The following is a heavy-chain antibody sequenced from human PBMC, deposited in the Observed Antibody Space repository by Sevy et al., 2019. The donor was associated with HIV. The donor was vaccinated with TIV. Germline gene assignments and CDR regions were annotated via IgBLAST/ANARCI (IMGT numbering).Heavy chain of an antibody. CDR3: ARGGDDGAFDI. V-gene: IGHV3-7*01. J-gene: IGHJ3*02. D-gene: IGHD2-21*02. Sequence: GGSLRLSCAASGFTFINYWMSWVRQAPGKGLEWVANIKQGGSEKYYVDSVKGRFTISRDNAKNSLYLQMNSLRVEDTAVYYCARGGDDGAFDIWGQGTMVTVSS. CDR2: IKQGGSEK. CDR1: GFTFINYW.